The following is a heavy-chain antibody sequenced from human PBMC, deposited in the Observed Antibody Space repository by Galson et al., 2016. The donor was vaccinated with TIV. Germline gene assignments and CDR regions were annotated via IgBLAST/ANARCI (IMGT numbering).Heavy chain of an antibody. CDR3: ARVGFGELAGYYYYMDV. CDR2: IIPLLGTA. Sequence: SVKVSCQASGGTFSSYALSWVRQAPGQGLEWMGRIIPLLGTANYAQKFQGRVTITADESTSTAYMELSSLRSEDTAVYYCARVGFGELAGYYYYMDVWGQGTTVTVSS. D-gene: IGHD3-10*01. CDR1: GGTFSSYA. V-gene: IGHV1-69*13. J-gene: IGHJ6*03.